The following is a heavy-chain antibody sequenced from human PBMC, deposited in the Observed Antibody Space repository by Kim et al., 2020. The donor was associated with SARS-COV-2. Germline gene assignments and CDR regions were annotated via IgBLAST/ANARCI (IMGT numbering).Heavy chain of an antibody. CDR3: TTVVYGDYVDY. J-gene: IGHJ4*02. Sequence: TDYAAPVKGRFTISRDDSKNTLYLQMNSLKTEDTAVYYCTTVVYGDYVDYWGQGTLVTVSS. D-gene: IGHD4-17*01. CDR2: T. V-gene: IGHV3-15*01.